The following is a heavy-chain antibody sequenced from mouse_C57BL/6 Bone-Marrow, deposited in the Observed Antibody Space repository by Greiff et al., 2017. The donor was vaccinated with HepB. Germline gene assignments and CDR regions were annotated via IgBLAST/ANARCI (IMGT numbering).Heavy chain of an antibody. V-gene: IGHV5-17*01. CDR3: ARPPYYYGSSYVAMDY. J-gene: IGHJ4*01. CDR1: GFTFSDYG. Sequence: EVQGVESGGGLVNPGGSLKLSCAASGFTFSDYGMHWVRQAPEKGLEWVAYISSGSSTIYYADTVKGRFTIPRDNAKNTLFLQMTSLRSEDTAMYYCARPPYYYGSSYVAMDYWGQGTSVTVSS. D-gene: IGHD1-1*01. CDR2: ISSGSSTI.